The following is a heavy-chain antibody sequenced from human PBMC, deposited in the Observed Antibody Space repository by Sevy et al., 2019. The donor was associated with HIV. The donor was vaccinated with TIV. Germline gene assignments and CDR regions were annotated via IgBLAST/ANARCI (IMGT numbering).Heavy chain of an antibody. CDR3: TTKGDFWSGYQYFQY. V-gene: IGHV3-15*01. CDR1: GLTFNRAW. CDR2: IKGKSDGGTT. D-gene: IGHD3-3*01. Sequence: GSLRLSCAASGLTFNRAWMTWVRQAPGKGLEWVGRIKGKSDGGTTDYAAPVKGRFTISRDDSKNTLYLQISSLKTEDTAVYYCTTKGDFWSGYQYFQYWGRGTLVTVSS. J-gene: IGHJ4*02.